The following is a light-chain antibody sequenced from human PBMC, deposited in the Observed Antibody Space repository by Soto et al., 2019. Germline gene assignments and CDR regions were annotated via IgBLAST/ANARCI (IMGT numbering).Light chain of an antibody. CDR2: VNSGGSH. CDR3: KTWGTGSAIVV. J-gene: IGLJ7*01. CDR1: SGHSNYA. Sequence: QPVLTQSPSASASLGASVKLTCTLSSGHSNYAIAWHQQQPEKGPRYLMKVNSGGSHIKGDGIPDRFSGSSSGAERYLVISSLQSEDEADYYCKTWGTGSAIVVFGGGTQLTVL. V-gene: IGLV4-69*01.